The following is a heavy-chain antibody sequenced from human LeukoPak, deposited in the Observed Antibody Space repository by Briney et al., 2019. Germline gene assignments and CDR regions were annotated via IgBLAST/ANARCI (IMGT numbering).Heavy chain of an antibody. D-gene: IGHD2-2*01. J-gene: IGHJ4*02. CDR1: GFTFSDYY. Sequence: PGGSLRLFCAASGFTFSDYYMNWVRQASGKGLEWVSSISSRSTIYYADSVKGRFTISRDNAKNSLYLQMKSLRAEDTAVYYCARALISGYCSSTSCYGFDYWGQGTLVTVSS. CDR2: ISSRSTI. V-gene: IGHV3-69-1*02. CDR3: ARALISGYCSSTSCYGFDY.